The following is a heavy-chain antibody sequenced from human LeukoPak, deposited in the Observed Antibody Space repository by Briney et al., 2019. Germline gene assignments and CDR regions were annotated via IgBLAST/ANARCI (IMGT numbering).Heavy chain of an antibody. CDR1: GFTFSSYG. J-gene: IGHJ6*02. CDR2: ISYDGSNK. Sequence: GGSLRLSCAVSGFTFSSYGMHWVRQAPGKGLEWVAVISYDGSNKYYADSVKGRFTISRDNSKNTLYLQMNSLRAEDTAVYYCAKDPDSGSYYASPRDYYYGMDVWGQGTTVTVSS. CDR3: AKDPDSGSYYASPRDYYYGMDV. D-gene: IGHD1-26*01. V-gene: IGHV3-30*18.